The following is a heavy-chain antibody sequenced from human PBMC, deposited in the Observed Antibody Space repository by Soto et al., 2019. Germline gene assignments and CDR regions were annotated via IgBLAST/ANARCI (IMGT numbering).Heavy chain of an antibody. J-gene: IGHJ4*02. V-gene: IGHV3-23*01. CDR2: FSAGGHA. CDR1: GFSFSNYA. CDR3: AKESMPEHYGDTLFDY. D-gene: IGHD4-17*01. Sequence: EVQLLESGGGLVQPGGSLRLSCEASGFSFSNYALSWVRQSPGKGLEWVSTFSAGGHAYYADSVKGRFTIAKDTSKNKLHLEGSSLRAEDTAVYYCAKESMPEHYGDTLFDYWGQGTRVTVSS.